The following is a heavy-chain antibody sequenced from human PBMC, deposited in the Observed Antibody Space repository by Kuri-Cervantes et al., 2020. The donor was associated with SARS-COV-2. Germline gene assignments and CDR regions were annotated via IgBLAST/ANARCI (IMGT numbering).Heavy chain of an antibody. CDR3: ARAVTGVEHTVVLIATYYSQYYMDV. D-gene: IGHD2-21*01. V-gene: IGHV4-34*01. J-gene: IGHJ6*03. CDR2: INHNGNT. CDR1: GGSFSGYD. Sequence: SQTLSLTCAVYGGSFSGYDWSGIRQPPARGMDWIGEINHNGNTNYNPSIKSRVTISVDTSKNQFSLKLSFVAAADADVYYCARAVTGVEHTVVLIATYYSQYYMDVWGKGTTVTVSS.